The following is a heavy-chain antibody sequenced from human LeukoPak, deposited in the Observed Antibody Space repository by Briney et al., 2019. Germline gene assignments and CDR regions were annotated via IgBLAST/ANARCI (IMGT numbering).Heavy chain of an antibody. CDR3: ARGSSSSWRFYYFNY. Sequence: KPGESLTLSCRGSGYNFTSYWIGWVRQMPGKGVEWVGIIYPGESDTKYKPSFQGHVTISADKSISTAYLQWSSLRASDTAMYYCARGSSSSWRFYYFNYWGQGTLVTVSS. J-gene: IGHJ4*02. CDR1: GYNFTSYW. CDR2: IYPGESDT. D-gene: IGHD6-13*01. V-gene: IGHV5-51*03.